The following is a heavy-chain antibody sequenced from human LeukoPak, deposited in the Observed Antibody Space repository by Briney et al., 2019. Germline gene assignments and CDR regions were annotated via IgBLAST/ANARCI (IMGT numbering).Heavy chain of an antibody. V-gene: IGHV4-59*01. CDR1: GGSISSYY. D-gene: IGHD3-10*01. CDR2: IFYSGGA. CDR3: ARDSGPQQVWFDP. Sequence: SETLSLTCTVSGGSISSYYWSWIRQPPGKGLEWIGYIFYSGGANYNPSLTSRVTISVDTSKNQFSLKLTSVTAADTAVYYCARDSGPQQVWFDPWGQGTLLTVSS. J-gene: IGHJ5*02.